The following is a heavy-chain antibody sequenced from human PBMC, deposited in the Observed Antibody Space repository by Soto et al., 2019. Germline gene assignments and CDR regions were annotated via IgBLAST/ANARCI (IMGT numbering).Heavy chain of an antibody. CDR1: GGSISSSNW. CDR3: ARVAARRLEYYFDY. D-gene: IGHD6-6*01. J-gene: IGHJ4*02. Sequence: PSETLSLTCAVSGGSISSSNWWSCVRQPPGKGLEWIGEIYHSGSTNYNPSLKSRVTISVDKSKNQFSLKLSSVTAADTAVYYCARVAARRLEYYFDYWGQGTLVTVSS. CDR2: IYHSGST. V-gene: IGHV4-4*02.